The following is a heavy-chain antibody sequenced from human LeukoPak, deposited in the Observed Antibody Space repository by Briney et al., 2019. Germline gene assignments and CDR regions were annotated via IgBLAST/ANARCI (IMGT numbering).Heavy chain of an antibody. J-gene: IGHJ4*02. Sequence: KPSETLSLTCTVSGGSISSYYWSWIRQPPGKGLEWIGYIYYSGSTNYNPSLKSRVTISVDTSKNQFSLKLSSVTAADTAVYYCARVRSRDGYLYFDYWAREPWSPSPQ. CDR3: ARVRSRDGYLYFDY. CDR2: IYYSGST. CDR1: GGSISSYY. V-gene: IGHV4-59*01. D-gene: IGHD5-24*01.